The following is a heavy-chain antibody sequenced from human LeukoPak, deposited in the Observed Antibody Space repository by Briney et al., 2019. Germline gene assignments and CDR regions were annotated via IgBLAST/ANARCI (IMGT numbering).Heavy chain of an antibody. D-gene: IGHD3-22*01. CDR2: IYYSGST. Sequence: SETLSLTCTVSGGSISRYYWSWIRQPPGKGLEWIGYIYYSGSTNYNPSLKSRVTISVDTSKNQFSLKLSSVTAADTAVYYCARGHSYYYVPYYFDYWGQGTLVTVSS. CDR1: GGSISRYY. J-gene: IGHJ4*02. CDR3: ARGHSYYYVPYYFDY. V-gene: IGHV4-59*01.